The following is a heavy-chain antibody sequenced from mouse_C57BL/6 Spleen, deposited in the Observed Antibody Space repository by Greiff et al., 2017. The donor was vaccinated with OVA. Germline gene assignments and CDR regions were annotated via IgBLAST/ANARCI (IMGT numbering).Heavy chain of an antibody. J-gene: IGHJ1*03. CDR2: IDPNRGGT. V-gene: IGHV1-72*01. CDR3: ARDPLVYNFGG. CDR1: GYTFTSYW. Sequence: QVQLKQPGAELVKPGASVKLSCKASGYTFTSYWMHWVKQRPGRGLEWIGRIDPNRGGTKYNEKFKSKVTLTVDKPSSTAYMQLSSLTSEDSAVYYCARDPLVYNFGGWGTGTTFTVSS. D-gene: IGHD1-1*01.